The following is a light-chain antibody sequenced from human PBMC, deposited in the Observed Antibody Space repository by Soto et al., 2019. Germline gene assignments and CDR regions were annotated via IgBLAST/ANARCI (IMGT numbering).Light chain of an antibody. J-gene: IGLJ1*01. Sequence: QSVLTQPPSASGTPGRGVTIPCFGSSPNIGSNYVYWYQQLPGTAPKLLIYRNNQRPSGVPDRFSGSKSGTSASLAISGLRSEDEADYYCAAWDDSLSGPGFFGTGTKVTVL. CDR1: SPNIGSNY. CDR2: RNN. CDR3: AAWDDSLSGPGF. V-gene: IGLV1-47*01.